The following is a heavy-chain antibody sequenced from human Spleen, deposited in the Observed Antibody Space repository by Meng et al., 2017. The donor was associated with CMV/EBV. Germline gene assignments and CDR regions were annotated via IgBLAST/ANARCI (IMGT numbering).Heavy chain of an antibody. D-gene: IGHD2-2*01. Sequence: GESLKISCAASGFTFSSYWMSWVRQAPGKGLEWVANIKQDGSEKYYVDSVKGRFTISRDNAKNSLYLQMDSLRAEDTAVYYCARGGPEEYCSSTSCLGNWFDPWGQGTLVTVSS. CDR3: ARGGPEEYCSSTSCLGNWFDP. CDR2: IKQDGSEK. J-gene: IGHJ5*02. V-gene: IGHV3-7*01. CDR1: GFTFSSYW.